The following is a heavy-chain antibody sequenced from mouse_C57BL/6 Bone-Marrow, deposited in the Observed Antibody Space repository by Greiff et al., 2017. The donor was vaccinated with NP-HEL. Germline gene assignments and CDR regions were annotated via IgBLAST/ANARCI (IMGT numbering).Heavy chain of an antibody. D-gene: IGHD1-1*01. Sequence: EVQLQQSGPELVKPGASVKISCKASGYTFTDYYMNWVKQSHGKSLEWIGDINPNNGGTSYNQKFKGKATLTVDKSSSTAYMELRSLTSEDSAVYYCARDYGSRPDYAMDYWGQGTSVTVSS. CDR2: INPNNGGT. J-gene: IGHJ4*01. CDR3: ARDYGSRPDYAMDY. V-gene: IGHV1-26*01. CDR1: GYTFTDYY.